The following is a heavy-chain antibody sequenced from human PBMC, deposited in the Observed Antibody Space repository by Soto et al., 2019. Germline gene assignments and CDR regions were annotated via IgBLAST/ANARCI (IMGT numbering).Heavy chain of an antibody. CDR1: GFTFSSYA. Sequence: EVQLLESGGGLVQPGGSLRLSCAASGFTFSSYAMRWVRQAPVKGLEWVSAISGSGDSTYYADSVKGRFTISRDNSKNTLYLQMNSLSAEDTAVYYCARRGSGSYYDYWGQGTLVTGSS. V-gene: IGHV3-23*01. D-gene: IGHD1-26*01. CDR2: ISGSGDST. CDR3: ARRGSGSYYDY. J-gene: IGHJ4*02.